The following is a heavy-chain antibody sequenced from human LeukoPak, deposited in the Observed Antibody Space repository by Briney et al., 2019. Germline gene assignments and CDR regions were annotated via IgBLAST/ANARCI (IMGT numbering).Heavy chain of an antibody. CDR3: ARDPRTTRDWED. CDR2: IIPILGIA. D-gene: IGHD2/OR15-2a*01. J-gene: IGHJ4*02. CDR1: GGTFSSYT. Sequence: SVKVSCKASGGTFSSYTISWVRQAPGQGLEWMGRIIPILGIANYAQKFQGRVTITADKSTSTAYMELSSLRSEDTSVYYCARDPRTTRDWEDWGQGTLVTVSS. V-gene: IGHV1-69*04.